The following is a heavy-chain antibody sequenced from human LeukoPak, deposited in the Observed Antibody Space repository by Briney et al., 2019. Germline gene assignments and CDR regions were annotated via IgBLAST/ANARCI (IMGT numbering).Heavy chain of an antibody. D-gene: IGHD3-16*01. V-gene: IGHV1-2*02. CDR2: INPNSGGT. CDR3: ARALFGDFFDY. CDR1: GYTFTGYY. Sequence: ASVKVSCKASGYTFTGYYMHWVRQAPGQGLEWMGWINPNSGGTDYAQKFQGRVTMTRDTSISTAYMKLSRLRSDDTAVYYCARALFGDFFDYWGQGTLVTVSS. J-gene: IGHJ4*02.